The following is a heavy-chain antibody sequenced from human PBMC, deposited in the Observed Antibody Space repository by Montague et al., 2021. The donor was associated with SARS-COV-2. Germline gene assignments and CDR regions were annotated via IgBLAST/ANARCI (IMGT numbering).Heavy chain of an antibody. CDR2: FYSVGST. CDR1: GASVSGSD. D-gene: IGHD1-14*01. CDR3: ARETMTVDAFDI. J-gene: IGHJ3*02. V-gene: IGHV4-59*02. Sequence: SETLSLTCTASGASVSGSDWGWIRQSPGKGLEWIGYFYSVGSTDYNPSLKSRVTISRDTSKNQFSLKVRSVTAADTAIYYCARETMTVDAFDIWGQGTMVTVSS.